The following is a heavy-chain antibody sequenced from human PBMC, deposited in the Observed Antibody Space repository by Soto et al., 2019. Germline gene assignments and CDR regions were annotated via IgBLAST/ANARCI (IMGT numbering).Heavy chain of an antibody. CDR1: GYSFTSYW. V-gene: IGHV5-51*01. D-gene: IGHD2-8*01. J-gene: IGHJ6*02. CDR2: IYPGDSDT. CDR3: VCGPGRLRPYYYGMDV. Sequence: PGESLKLSCKGSGYSFTSYWIGLVRQMHGTGLEWMGIIYPGDSDTIYSPSFQDQVSISADKSISTAYLHWCSLNASDTAMNYCVCGPGRLRPYYYGMDVWGQGTTVTVSS.